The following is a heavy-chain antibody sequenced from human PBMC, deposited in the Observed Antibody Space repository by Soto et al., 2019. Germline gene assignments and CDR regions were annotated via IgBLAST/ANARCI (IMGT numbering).Heavy chain of an antibody. CDR1: GDSVSSGTYY. J-gene: IGHJ6*02. V-gene: IGHV4-61*01. Sequence: QVQLQESGPGLVKPSETLSLTCTVSGDSVSSGTYYWSWIRQSPGKGLEWIGYIYYSGSTNYNPSLRGRVTISLDTSKNQFSLKLNPVTAADTAVYYCARVNWNSAALYYYYGVDIWGQGTTVTVSS. D-gene: IGHD1-1*01. CDR2: IYYSGST. CDR3: ARVNWNSAALYYYYGVDI.